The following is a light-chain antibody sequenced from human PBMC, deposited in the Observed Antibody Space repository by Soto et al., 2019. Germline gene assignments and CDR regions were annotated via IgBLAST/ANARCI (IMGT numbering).Light chain of an antibody. CDR1: SSNIGAGYD. CDR3: QSYDSILSGPVV. J-gene: IGLJ2*01. CDR2: GNS. Sequence: QSVLTQSPSVSGAPGQRVTISCTGSSSNIGAGYDVHWYQQLPGTAPKLLIYGNSNRPSGVPDRFSGSKSGTSASLAITGLQAEDEADYYCQSYDSILSGPVVFGGGTQLTVL. V-gene: IGLV1-40*01.